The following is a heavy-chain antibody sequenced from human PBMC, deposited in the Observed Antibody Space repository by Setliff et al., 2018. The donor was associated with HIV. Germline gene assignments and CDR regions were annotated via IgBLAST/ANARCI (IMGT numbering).Heavy chain of an antibody. Sequence: ASVKVSCKASGYTFTSYAMNWVRQAPGQGLEWMGRISTNTGNPTYAQGFTGRFVFSLVTSVSTAYLQISSLKAEDTAVYYCARKQSWSSGGEAFDIWGQGTRVTVSS. J-gene: IGHJ3*02. CDR2: ISTNTGNP. V-gene: IGHV7-4-1*02. D-gene: IGHD2-8*01. CDR3: ARKQSWSSGGEAFDI. CDR1: GYTFTSYA.